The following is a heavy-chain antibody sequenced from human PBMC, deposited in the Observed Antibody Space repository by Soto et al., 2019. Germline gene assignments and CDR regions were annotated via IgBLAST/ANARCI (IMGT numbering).Heavy chain of an antibody. CDR1: GGTFSSYA. CDR3: ARSRGYSGYDKPGGGDY. V-gene: IGHV1-69*01. Sequence: QVQLVQSGAEVKKPGSSVKVSCKASGGTFSSYAISWVRQAPGQGLEWMGGIIPIFGTANYAQKFQGRVKITADESTSTAYMELSSLRSEDTAVYYCARSRGYSGYDKPGGGDYWGQGTLVTVSS. J-gene: IGHJ4*02. CDR2: IIPIFGTA. D-gene: IGHD5-12*01.